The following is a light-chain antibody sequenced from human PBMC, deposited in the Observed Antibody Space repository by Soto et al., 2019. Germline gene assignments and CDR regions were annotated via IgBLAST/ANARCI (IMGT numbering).Light chain of an antibody. CDR1: GSDVGAYNY. Sequence: QSVLTQPASVSGSPGQSIAISCTGTGSDVGAYNYVSWYQQHPGKAPKLMIFEVSSRPEGISDRFSGSKSGNTASLTISRLQAEDEADYFCSSYTGGSTPVIFGGGTKLTVL. CDR2: EVS. J-gene: IGLJ2*01. V-gene: IGLV2-14*01. CDR3: SSYTGGSTPVI.